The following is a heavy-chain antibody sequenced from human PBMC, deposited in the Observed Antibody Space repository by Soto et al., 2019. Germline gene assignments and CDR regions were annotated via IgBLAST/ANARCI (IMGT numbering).Heavy chain of an antibody. V-gene: IGHV1-69*06. J-gene: IGHJ3*02. CDR3: ASRSTSGTPLGKSDAFDI. D-gene: IGHD2-2*01. Sequence: QVQLVQSGAEVKKPGSSVKVSCKASGGTFSSYAISWVRQAPGQGLEWMGGIIPIFGTANYAQKFQGRVTITADKSTSTAYMELSSLRSEDTAVYYCASRSTSGTPLGKSDAFDIWGQGTMVTVSS. CDR1: GGTFSSYA. CDR2: IIPIFGTA.